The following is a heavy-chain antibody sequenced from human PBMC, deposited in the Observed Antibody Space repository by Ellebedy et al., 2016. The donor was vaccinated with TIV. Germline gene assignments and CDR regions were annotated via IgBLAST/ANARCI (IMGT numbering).Heavy chain of an antibody. Sequence: MPSETLSLTCTVSGGSVSNSGYYWGWIRQPPGKGLEWIGEINHSGSTNYSPSLKIRVTISVDTSKNQFSLKLSSVTAAETAVYYCARGPGRVLTGYYKRYYGMDVWGQGTTVTVSS. CDR2: INHSGST. CDR1: GGSVSNSGYY. D-gene: IGHD3-9*01. J-gene: IGHJ6*02. V-gene: IGHV4-39*07. CDR3: ARGPGRVLTGYYKRYYGMDV.